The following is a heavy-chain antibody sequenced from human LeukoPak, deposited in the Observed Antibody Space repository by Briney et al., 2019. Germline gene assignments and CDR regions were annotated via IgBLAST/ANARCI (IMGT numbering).Heavy chain of an antibody. Sequence: GGSLRLSCAASGFTFSSYSMNWVRQAPGKGLEWVSSISSSSSYIYYADSVKSRFTISRDNSKNTLYLQMNSLRAEDTAVYYCARPASSGWPPDFDYWGQGTLVTVSS. CDR2: ISSSSSYI. J-gene: IGHJ4*02. V-gene: IGHV3-21*01. CDR1: GFTFSSYS. CDR3: ARPASSGWPPDFDY. D-gene: IGHD6-19*01.